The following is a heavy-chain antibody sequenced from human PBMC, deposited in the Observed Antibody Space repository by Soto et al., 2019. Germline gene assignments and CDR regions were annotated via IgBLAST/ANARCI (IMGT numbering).Heavy chain of an antibody. CDR3: ARAGRRIAATYSDY. CDR2: ISYDGSNK. V-gene: IGHV3-30*03. D-gene: IGHD6-13*01. Sequence: GGSLRLSCAASGFTFSSYGMHWVRQAPGKGLEWVAVISYDGSNKYYADSVKGRFTISRDNSKNTLYLQMNSLRAEDTAVYYCARAGRRIAATYSDYWGQGTLVTVSS. CDR1: GFTFSSYG. J-gene: IGHJ4*02.